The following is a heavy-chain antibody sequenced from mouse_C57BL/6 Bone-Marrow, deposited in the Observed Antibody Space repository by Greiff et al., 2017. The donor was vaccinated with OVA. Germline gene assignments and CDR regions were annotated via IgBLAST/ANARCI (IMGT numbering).Heavy chain of an antibody. J-gene: IGHJ2*01. CDR3: ARYYGPPYFDY. Sequence: QVQLQQPGAELVMPGASVKLSCKASGYTFTSYWMHWVKQRPGQGLEWIGEIDPSDSYTNYNQKFKGKSTLTVDKSSSTAYMQLSSLTSEDSAVYYCARYYGPPYFDYWGQGTTLTVSS. V-gene: IGHV1-69*01. CDR1: GYTFTSYW. CDR2: IDPSDSYT. D-gene: IGHD1-1*01.